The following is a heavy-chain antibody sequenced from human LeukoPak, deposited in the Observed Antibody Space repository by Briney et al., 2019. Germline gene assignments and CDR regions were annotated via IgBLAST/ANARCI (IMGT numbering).Heavy chain of an antibody. Sequence: GESLKISCKGSGYSFTSYWIGWGRQMPGKGLEWMGIIYPGDSDTRYSPSFQGQVTISADKSISTAYLQWSSLRASDSAMFYCARLASSSSRSVDYWGQGTLVTVSS. D-gene: IGHD6-6*01. CDR1: GYSFTSYW. CDR2: IYPGDSDT. V-gene: IGHV5-51*01. CDR3: ARLASSSSRSVDY. J-gene: IGHJ4*02.